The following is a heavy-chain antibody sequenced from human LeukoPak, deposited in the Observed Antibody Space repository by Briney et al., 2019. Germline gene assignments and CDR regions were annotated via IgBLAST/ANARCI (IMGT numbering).Heavy chain of an antibody. CDR1: GFTFSSYW. V-gene: IGHV3-7*01. CDR2: IKQDGSEK. CDR3: GRGETSVYYYYYMDV. Sequence: PGGSLRLSCAASGFTFSSYWMSWVRQAPGKGLEWVANIKQDGSEKYYVDSVKGRFTISRDNAKNSLYLQMNSLRAEDTAVYYCGRGETSVYYYYYMDVWGKGTTVTVSS. J-gene: IGHJ6*03. D-gene: IGHD1-26*01.